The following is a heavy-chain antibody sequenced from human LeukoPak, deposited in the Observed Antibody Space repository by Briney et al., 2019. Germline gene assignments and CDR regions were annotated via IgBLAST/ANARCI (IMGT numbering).Heavy chain of an antibody. CDR2: ISGSGGST. D-gene: IGHD5-24*01. J-gene: IGHJ4*02. Sequence: GGSLRLSCAASGFTFSSYAMSWVRQAPGKGLEWVSVISGSGGSTSYADSVKGRFTISRDNSMNTLYLQMNSLRAEDTAVYYCAKSGYNRFDYWGQGTLVTVSS. CDR1: GFTFSSYA. V-gene: IGHV3-23*01. CDR3: AKSGYNRFDY.